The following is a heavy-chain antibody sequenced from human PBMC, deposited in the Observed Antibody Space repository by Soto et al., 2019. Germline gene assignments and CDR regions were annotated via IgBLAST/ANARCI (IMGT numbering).Heavy chain of an antibody. Sequence: ASVKVSCKASGYTFTSYDINWVRQATGQGPEWMGWMNPNNGKTGYAQKFQGRVTMTRNTSISTAYMELSSLRSDDTAVYYCARPLCISTTCGPYFFASWGKGTQVTVSS. J-gene: IGHJ4*02. CDR1: GYTFTSYD. V-gene: IGHV1-8*01. D-gene: IGHD2-2*01. CDR2: MNPNNGKT. CDR3: ARPLCISTTCGPYFFAS.